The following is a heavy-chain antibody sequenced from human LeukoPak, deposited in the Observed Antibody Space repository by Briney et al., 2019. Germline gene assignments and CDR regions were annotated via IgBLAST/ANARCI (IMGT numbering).Heavy chain of an antibody. CDR3: ARRRITMVRGVTRNWFDP. J-gene: IGHJ5*02. D-gene: IGHD3-10*01. CDR2: INPNSGGT. V-gene: IGHV1-2*02. CDR1: GDTFTGYY. Sequence: ASVKVSCKASGDTFTGYYMHWVRQAPGQGLEWMGWINPNSGGTNYAQKFQGRVTMTRDTSISTAYMELSRLRSDDTAVYYCARRRITMVRGVTRNWFDPWGQGTLVTVSS.